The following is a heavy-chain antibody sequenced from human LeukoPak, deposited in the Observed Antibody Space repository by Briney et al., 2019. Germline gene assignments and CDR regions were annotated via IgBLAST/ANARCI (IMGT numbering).Heavy chain of an antibody. CDR2: INPNSGGT. J-gene: IGHJ4*02. Sequence: ASVKVSCKASGYTFTGYYMHWVRQAPGQGLEWMGWINPNSGGTNDAQKFQGRVTMTRDTSISTVYMELSRLRSDDTAVYYCARPYYYSGSLYYFDYWGQGTLVTVSS. CDR3: ARPYYYSGSLYYFDY. V-gene: IGHV1-2*02. CDR1: GYTFTGYY. D-gene: IGHD1-26*01.